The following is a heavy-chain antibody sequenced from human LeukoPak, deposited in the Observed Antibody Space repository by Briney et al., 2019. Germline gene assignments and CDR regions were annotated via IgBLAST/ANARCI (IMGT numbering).Heavy chain of an antibody. Sequence: ASVKVSCKASGYTFTGYYMHWVRQAPGQGLEWMGWINPNSGGTNYAQKFQGRATMTRDTSISTAYMELSRLRSDDTAVYYCARGDTTTDAFDIWGRGTMVTVSS. V-gene: IGHV1-2*02. CDR2: INPNSGGT. CDR3: ARGDTTTDAFDI. D-gene: IGHD5-12*01. CDR1: GYTFTGYY. J-gene: IGHJ3*02.